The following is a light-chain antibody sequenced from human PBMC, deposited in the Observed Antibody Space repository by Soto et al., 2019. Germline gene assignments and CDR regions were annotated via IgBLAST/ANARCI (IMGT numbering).Light chain of an antibody. CDR2: DVS. CDR3: SSYTSSSTQV. J-gene: IGLJ1*01. Sequence: QSALTQSASVSGSPRQSITISCTGTSSDVGGYNYVSWYQQHPGKAPKLMIYDVSNRPSGVSNRFSASKSGNTASLTISGLQAEDEADYYCSSYTSSSTQVFGTGTKLTVL. V-gene: IGLV2-14*01. CDR1: SSDVGGYNY.